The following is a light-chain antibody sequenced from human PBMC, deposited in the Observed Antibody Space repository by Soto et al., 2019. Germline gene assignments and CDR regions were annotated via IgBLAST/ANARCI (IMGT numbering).Light chain of an antibody. CDR2: EVS. CDR1: SSDVGGYNY. Sequence: QSALTQPPSASGSPGQPVTISCTGTSSDVGGYNYVSWYQQHQGKAPKLMISEVSKRPSGVPDRFSGSKSGNTASLTVSGLQAEDEADYYCSSFAGNNNLVFGGGTKVTVL. J-gene: IGLJ2*01. V-gene: IGLV2-8*01. CDR3: SSFAGNNNLV.